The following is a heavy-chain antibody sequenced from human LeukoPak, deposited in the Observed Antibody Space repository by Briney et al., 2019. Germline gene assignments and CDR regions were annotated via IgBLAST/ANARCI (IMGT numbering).Heavy chain of an antibody. CDR2: ISSSSYI. D-gene: IGHD1-1*01. CDR3: GRGGTEAFDI. Sequence: PGGSLRLSCAASGFTFSTYRMNWVRQAPGKGLEWVSSISSSSYIYYSDSVKGRFTISRDNAKNSLYLQMNSLRVEDTAVYYCGRGGTEAFDIWGQGTMVTVSS. CDR1: GFTFSTYR. V-gene: IGHV3-21*01. J-gene: IGHJ3*02.